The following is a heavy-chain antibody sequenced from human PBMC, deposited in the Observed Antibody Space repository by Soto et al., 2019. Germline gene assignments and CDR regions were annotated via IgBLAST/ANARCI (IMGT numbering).Heavy chain of an antibody. CDR1: GDTFTDYY. Sequence: QVQLVQSGAEVKKPGASVKVSCKASGDTFTDYYIHWVRQAPGQGLEWMGTVNPSGGHTTYAQHFLGRVTRTRDTSNSTLYMELTSLPSEDTAVYYCARGGHVVVVTAALDYWGQGTLVTVSS. J-gene: IGHJ4*02. V-gene: IGHV1-46*01. D-gene: IGHD2-21*02. CDR3: ARGGHVVVVTAALDY. CDR2: VNPSGGHT.